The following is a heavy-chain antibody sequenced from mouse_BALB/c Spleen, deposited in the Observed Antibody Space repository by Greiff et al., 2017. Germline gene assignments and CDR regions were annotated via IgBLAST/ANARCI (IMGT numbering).Heavy chain of an antibody. Sequence: DVKLVESGGDLVKPGGSLKLSCAASGFTFSSYGMSWVRQTPDKRLEWVATVSSGGSYTYYPDSVKGRFTISRDNAKNTLYLQMSSLKSEDTAMYYCARRGDYDDYYAMDYWGQGTSVTVSS. CDR1: GFTFSSYG. J-gene: IGHJ4*01. D-gene: IGHD2-4*01. CDR2: VSSGGSYT. V-gene: IGHV5-6*02. CDR3: ARRGDYDDYYAMDY.